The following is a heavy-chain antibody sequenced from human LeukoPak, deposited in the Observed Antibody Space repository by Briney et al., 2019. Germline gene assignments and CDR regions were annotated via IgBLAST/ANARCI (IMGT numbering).Heavy chain of an antibody. CDR1: GYIFTSYW. Sequence: GASLKISCKGSGYIFTSYWIGWVRQLPGKGLEWMGIIYPGDSDTRYSPSFQGQVTISADKSISTAYLQWSSLKASDTAMYYCARGGTAYSSSSAAWYYYMDVWGKGTTVTVSS. V-gene: IGHV5-51*01. CDR3: ARGGTAYSSSSAAWYYYMDV. CDR2: IYPGDSDT. J-gene: IGHJ6*03. D-gene: IGHD6-13*01.